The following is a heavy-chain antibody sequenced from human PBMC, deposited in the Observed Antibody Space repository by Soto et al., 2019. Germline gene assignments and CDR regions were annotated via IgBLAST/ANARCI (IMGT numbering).Heavy chain of an antibody. Sequence: SETLSLTCTVSGGSMSSYYWSWIRQPPGKELEWIGYIYYSGSTDYNPSLKSRVTISVDTSKNQFSLELTSVTAADTAVYYCARSYYYYMDVWGKGTTVTVSS. V-gene: IGHV4-59*01. CDR3: ARSYYYYMDV. CDR2: IYYSGST. J-gene: IGHJ6*03. CDR1: GGSMSSYY.